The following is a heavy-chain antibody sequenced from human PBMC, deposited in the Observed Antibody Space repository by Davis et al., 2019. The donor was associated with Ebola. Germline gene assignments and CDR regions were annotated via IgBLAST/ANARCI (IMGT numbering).Heavy chain of an antibody. V-gene: IGHV1-2*02. Sequence: ASVQVSCKASGYTFTGYYMHWVRQAPGQGLEWMGWINPNSGGTNYAQKFQERVTITRDMSTSTAYMELSSLRSEDTAVYYCAAEKFMVRGVITYWGQGTLVTVSS. CDR1: GYTFTGYY. CDR3: AAEKFMVRGVITY. J-gene: IGHJ4*02. CDR2: INPNSGGT. D-gene: IGHD3-10*01.